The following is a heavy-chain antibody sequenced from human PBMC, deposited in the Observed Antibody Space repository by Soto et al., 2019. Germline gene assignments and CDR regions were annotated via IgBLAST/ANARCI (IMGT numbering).Heavy chain of an antibody. Sequence: QLQLQESGPGQVKSSETLSLTCSVSGDSISNSRFYWAWIRQPPGEGLEWIGSIYHTGNAYYNPSLKSRFTISVDTSKNQFSLKLTSVTAADAALYYCARDFFDSSDYTTNWFDPWGQGTLVTVSS. V-gene: IGHV4-39*01. CDR3: ARDFFDSSDYTTNWFDP. CDR1: GDSISNSRFY. J-gene: IGHJ5*02. CDR2: IYHTGNA. D-gene: IGHD3-22*01.